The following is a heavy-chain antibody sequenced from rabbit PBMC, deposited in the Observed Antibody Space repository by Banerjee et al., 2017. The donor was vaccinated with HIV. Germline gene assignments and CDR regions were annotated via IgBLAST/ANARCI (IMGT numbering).Heavy chain of an antibody. Sequence: LEESGGDLVEPGASLTLTCIASGVSFSGNSYMCWVRQAPGKGLEWIACIDTGSSDFTYFANWAKGRFTISKTSSTTVTLQMTSLTAADTATYFCARDTSSSFSSYGMDLWGQGTLVTVS. J-gene: IGHJ6*01. CDR2: IDTGSSDFT. D-gene: IGHD1-1*01. CDR1: GVSFSGNSY. V-gene: IGHV1S40*01. CDR3: ARDTSSSFSSYGMDL.